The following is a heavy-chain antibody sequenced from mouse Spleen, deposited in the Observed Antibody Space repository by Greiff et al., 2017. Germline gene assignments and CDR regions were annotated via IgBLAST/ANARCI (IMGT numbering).Heavy chain of an antibody. CDR3: TRGEDYFDY. CDR2: ISSGGDYI. V-gene: IGHV5-9-1*02. J-gene: IGHJ2*01. CDR1: GFTFSSYA. Sequence: EVQGVESGEGLVKPGGSLKISCAASGFTFSSYAMSWVRQTPEKRLEWVAYISSGGDYIYYADTVKGRFTISRDNARNTLYLQMSSLKSEDTAMYYCTRGEDYFDYWGQGTTLTVSS.